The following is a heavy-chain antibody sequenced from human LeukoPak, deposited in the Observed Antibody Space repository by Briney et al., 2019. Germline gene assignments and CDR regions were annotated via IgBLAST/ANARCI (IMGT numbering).Heavy chain of an antibody. CDR3: ARDLEAVAGTDY. J-gene: IGHJ4*02. V-gene: IGHV1-18*01. D-gene: IGHD6-19*01. CDR1: GYTFTIYG. Sequence: GASVRVSFKASGYTFTIYGISWVRQAPGQGGEWVGWISAYNGNTNYTQKLQGRVTMTTDTSTSTAYMELRSLRSDDTAVYYCARDLEAVAGTDYWGQGTLVTVSS. CDR2: ISAYNGNT.